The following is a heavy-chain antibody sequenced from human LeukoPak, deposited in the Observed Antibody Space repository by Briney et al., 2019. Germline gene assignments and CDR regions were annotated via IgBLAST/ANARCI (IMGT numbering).Heavy chain of an antibody. D-gene: IGHD3-22*01. CDR2: IYYSGST. CDR3: ARDGSPTYYYDSSDYYPRDYYYYGMDV. J-gene: IGHJ6*02. CDR1: GGSISSSSYY. V-gene: IGHV4-39*07. Sequence: PSETLSLTCTVSGGSISSSSYYWGWIRQPPGKGLEWIGSIYYSGSTYYNPSLKSRVTISVDTSKNQFSLKPSSVTAADTAVYYCARDGSPTYYYDSSDYYPRDYYYYGMDVWGQGTTVTVSS.